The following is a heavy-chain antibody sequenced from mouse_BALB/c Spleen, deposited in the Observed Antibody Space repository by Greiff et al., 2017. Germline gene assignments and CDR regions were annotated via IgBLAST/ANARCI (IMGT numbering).Heavy chain of an antibody. J-gene: IGHJ2*01. Sequence: QVQLQQSDAELVKPGASVKISCKASGYTFTDHAIHWVKQKPEQGLEWIGYISPGNCDIKYNEKFKGKATLTADKSSSTAYMQLNSLTSEDSAVYFCNGYYYGSSYYFDYWGQGTTLTVSS. D-gene: IGHD1-1*01. CDR3: NGYYYGSSYYFDY. CDR1: GYTFTDHA. CDR2: ISPGNCDI. V-gene: IGHV1S53*02.